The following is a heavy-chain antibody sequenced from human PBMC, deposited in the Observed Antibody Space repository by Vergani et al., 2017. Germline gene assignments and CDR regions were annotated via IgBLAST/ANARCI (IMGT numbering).Heavy chain of an antibody. CDR3: ARDRNGVYYYYGMDV. J-gene: IGHJ6*02. CDR1: GGSISSGSYY. D-gene: IGHD2-8*01. CDR2: IYTSGST. Sequence: QVQLQESGPGLVKPSQTLSLTCTVSGGSISSGSYYWSWIRQPAGKGLEWIGRIYTSGSTNYNPSLKSRVTIAVDTSKNQFSLKLSSVTAADTAVYYCARDRNGVYYYYGMDVWGQGTTVTVSS. V-gene: IGHV4-61*02.